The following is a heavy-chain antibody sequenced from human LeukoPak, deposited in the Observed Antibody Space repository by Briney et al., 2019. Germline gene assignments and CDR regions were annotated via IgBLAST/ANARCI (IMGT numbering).Heavy chain of an antibody. D-gene: IGHD7-27*01. V-gene: IGHV4-39*01. CDR2: IYYSGRT. CDR1: GGSISSSSYY. J-gene: IGHJ4*02. CDR3: ASVGKLGYYFDF. Sequence: SETLSLTCTVSGGSISSSSYYWGWIRQSPGTGLEWIGDIYYSGRTYNKNPSLESRVTISIDTSKSQFSLKLSSVSAADTAIYYCASVGKLGYYFDFWGQGTLVTVSS.